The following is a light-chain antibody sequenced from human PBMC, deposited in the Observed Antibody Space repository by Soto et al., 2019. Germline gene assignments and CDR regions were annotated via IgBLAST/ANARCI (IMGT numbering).Light chain of an antibody. Sequence: ETVLTQSPGTLSFSPGERVTLSCRASQSVCNRCLAWYQQKPGQSPMLLIYGASTRATGIPDSFSGSGSGTDFTLTISRLEPEDFAVYYCQHYGTTRWTFGHGTKVGIK. CDR3: QHYGTTRWT. V-gene: IGKV3-20*01. J-gene: IGKJ1*01. CDR1: QSVCNRC. CDR2: GAS.